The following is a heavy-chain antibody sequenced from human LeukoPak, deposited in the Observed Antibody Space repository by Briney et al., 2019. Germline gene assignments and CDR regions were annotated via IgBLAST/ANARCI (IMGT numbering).Heavy chain of an antibody. J-gene: IGHJ5*02. CDR2: INSDGSST. CDR3: ARDRPFCSAGSCYSGDYFDP. CDR1: GFTFSSYW. Sequence: AGGSLRLSCAASGFTFSSYWMHWVRQAPGKGLVWVSRINSDGSSTSYADSVKGRFTISRDNAKNTLYLQMNNLRGEDTAVYYCARDRPFCSAGSCYSGDYFDPWGQGTLVTVSS. D-gene: IGHD2-15*01. V-gene: IGHV3-74*01.